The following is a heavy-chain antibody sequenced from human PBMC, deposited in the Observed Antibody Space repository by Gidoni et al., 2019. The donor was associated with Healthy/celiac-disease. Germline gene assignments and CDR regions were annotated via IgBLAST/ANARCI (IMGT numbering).Heavy chain of an antibody. V-gene: IGHV3-21*01. J-gene: IGHJ4*02. CDR1: GFTFRSYS. CDR2: ISSSSSYI. D-gene: IGHD2-2*01. Sequence: EVQLVESGGGLVKPGGSLRLSCAASGFTFRSYSMNWVRQAPGKGLEWVSSISSSSSYIYYADSVKGRFTISRDNAKNSLYLQMNSLRAEDTAGYYCAREGSFVVVPAASDYWGQGTLVTVSS. CDR3: AREGSFVVVPAASDY.